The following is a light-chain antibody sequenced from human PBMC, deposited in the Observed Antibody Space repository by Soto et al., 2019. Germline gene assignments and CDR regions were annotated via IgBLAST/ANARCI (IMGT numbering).Light chain of an antibody. V-gene: IGKV3-11*01. CDR3: QQRSNWPIT. J-gene: IGKJ3*01. CDR2: DAS. CDR1: QSVSSY. Sequence: EIVMTQSQATLSLSPGERANLSCRASQSVSSYLAWYQQKPGLAPRLLIYDASNRATGIPARFRGSGSGTDVTLTISSLEPEDFAVYYGQQRSNWPITFGPRTKVDIK.